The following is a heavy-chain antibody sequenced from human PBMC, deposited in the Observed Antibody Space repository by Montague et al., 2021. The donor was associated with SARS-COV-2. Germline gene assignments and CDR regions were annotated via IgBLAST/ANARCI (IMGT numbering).Heavy chain of an antibody. CDR1: GGSISGSNYY. V-gene: IGHV4-39*02. J-gene: IGHJ3*01. Sequence: SETLSLTCTVSGGSISGSNYYRAWIRQPPGKGLEWIGSIYYSGSTYDNPSLKSRVSISVDTSKNQFTLKLTSVTAADTAMYYCAKEREVVRAARTLVAFDLWGQGTMVTVSS. CDR3: AKEREVVRAARTLVAFDL. CDR2: IYYSGST. D-gene: IGHD2-2*01.